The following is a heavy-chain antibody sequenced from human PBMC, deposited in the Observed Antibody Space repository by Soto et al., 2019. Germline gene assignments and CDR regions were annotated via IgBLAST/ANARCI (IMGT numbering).Heavy chain of an antibody. CDR2: ISGSGGST. D-gene: IGHD3-3*01. CDR1: GFTFSSYA. J-gene: IGHJ4*02. Sequence: GGSLRLSCAASGFTFSSYAMSWVRQAPGKGLEWVSAISGSGGSTYYADSVKGRFTISRDNSKNTLYLQMNSLRAEDTAVYYCAKMSYFGVVRWGFDYWGQGTLVTVSS. V-gene: IGHV3-23*01. CDR3: AKMSYFGVVRWGFDY.